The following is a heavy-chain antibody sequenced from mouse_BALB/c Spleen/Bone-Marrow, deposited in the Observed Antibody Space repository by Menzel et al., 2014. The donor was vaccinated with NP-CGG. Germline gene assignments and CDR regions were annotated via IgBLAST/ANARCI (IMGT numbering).Heavy chain of an antibody. J-gene: IGHJ2*01. V-gene: IGHV2-2*02. CDR2: IWSGGNT. D-gene: IGHD2-4*01. Sequence: QVQLKQSGPGLVQPSQSLSITCTVSGFSLTNYGVHWVRQSPGKGLEWLGVIWSGGNTDYNAAFMSRLSITKDNSKSQVFFKRNSLEVNDTAIYYCARNPIYYDYTDYWGQGTTLTVSS. CDR3: ARNPIYYDYTDY. CDR1: GFSLTNYG.